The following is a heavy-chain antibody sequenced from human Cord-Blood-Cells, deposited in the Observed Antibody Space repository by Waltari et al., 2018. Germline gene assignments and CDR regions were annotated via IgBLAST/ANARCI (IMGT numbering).Heavy chain of an antibody. V-gene: IGHV4-34*01. CDR2: INHSGST. J-gene: IGHJ4*02. Sequence: QVQLQQWGAGLLKPSETLSLTCAVYGGSFSGYYWSWIRQPPGKGLEWIGEINHSGSTNYNPSLKIRVTISVDTSKNQFSLKLSSVTAADTAVYYCARRAFYYYDSSGYYYRGQGTLVTVSS. CDR3: ARRAFYYYDSSGYYY. CDR1: GGSFSGYY. D-gene: IGHD3-22*01.